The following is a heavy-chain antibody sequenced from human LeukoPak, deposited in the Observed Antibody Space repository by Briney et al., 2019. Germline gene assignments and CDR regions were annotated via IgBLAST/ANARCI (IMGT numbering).Heavy chain of an antibody. V-gene: IGHV1-2*02. CDR2: INPNSGGT. D-gene: IGHD3-22*01. CDR3: ARDGSDYCDSSGHMGY. J-gene: IGHJ4*02. Sequence: GASVKVSCKASGYTFTGYYMHWVRQAPGQGLEWMGWINPNSGGTNYAQKFQGRVTMTRDTSISTAYMELSRLRSDDTAVYYCARDGSDYCDSSGHMGYWGQGTLVTVSS. CDR1: GYTFTGYY.